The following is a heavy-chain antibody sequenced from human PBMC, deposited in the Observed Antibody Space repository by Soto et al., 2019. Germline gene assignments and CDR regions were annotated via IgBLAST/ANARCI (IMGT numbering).Heavy chain of an antibody. J-gene: IGHJ6*02. CDR3: ARPGFSGDYYYGMDV. D-gene: IGHD6-25*01. Sequence: GESLKISCKGSGYSFTSYWIGWVRQMPGKGLEWMGIIYPGDSDTRYSPSFQGQVTISADKSISTAYLQWSSLKASDTAMYYCARPGFSGDYYYGMDVWGQGTTVTVSS. CDR1: GYSFTSYW. CDR2: IYPGDSDT. V-gene: IGHV5-51*01.